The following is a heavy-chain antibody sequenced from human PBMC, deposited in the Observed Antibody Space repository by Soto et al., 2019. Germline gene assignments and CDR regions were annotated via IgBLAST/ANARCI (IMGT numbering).Heavy chain of an antibody. V-gene: IGHV4-61*08. J-gene: IGHJ4*02. Sequence: SETLSLTCTVAGDSVNSRDYYWSWIRQSPGKGLEGIGYIYYTGSTNYNPSLMRRVTISLDTSKSQFSLSLTSVTAADTAVYSCARDLCRRSPTGFDYWPQGMPVTLSS. D-gene: IGHD1-1*01. CDR1: GDSVNSRDYY. CDR3: ARDLCRRSPTGFDY. CDR2: IYYTGST.